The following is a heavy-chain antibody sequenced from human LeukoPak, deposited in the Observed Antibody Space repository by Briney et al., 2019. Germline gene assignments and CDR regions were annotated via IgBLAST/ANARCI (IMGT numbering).Heavy chain of an antibody. Sequence: SETLSLTCTVSGGSISSNPYYVGWIRQPPGKGLEWIGTIYYSGNTYYNPSLESRVTISIDTSKNQFSLKLSSVTAADTAVYYCARQGGIQLWLPGYWGQGTLVTVSS. CDR3: ARQGGIQLWLPGY. J-gene: IGHJ4*02. CDR2: IYYSGNT. V-gene: IGHV4-39*01. D-gene: IGHD5-18*01. CDR1: GGSISSNPYY.